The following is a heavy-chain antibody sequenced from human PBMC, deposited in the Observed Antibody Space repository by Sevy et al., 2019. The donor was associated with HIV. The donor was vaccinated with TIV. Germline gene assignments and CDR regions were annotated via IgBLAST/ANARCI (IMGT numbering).Heavy chain of an antibody. CDR3: ASSLLRFLENFDY. J-gene: IGHJ4*02. V-gene: IGHV3-23*01. CDR1: GFTFSSYA. D-gene: IGHD3-3*01. CDR2: ISGSGGST. Sequence: GGSLRLSCAASGFTFSSYAMSWVRQAPGKGLEWVSAISGSGGSTYYADSVKGRFTISRDNSKNTLYLQMNSLRAEDPAVYYCASSLLRFLENFDYWGQGTLVTVSS.